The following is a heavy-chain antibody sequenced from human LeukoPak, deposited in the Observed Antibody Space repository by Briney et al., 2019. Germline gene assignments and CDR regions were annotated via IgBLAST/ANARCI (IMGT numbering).Heavy chain of an antibody. D-gene: IGHD1-7*01. CDR2: IIGRGGST. Sequence: GGSLRLSCAASGFTFNNYAMSWVRQTPGMGLEWVSGIIGRGGSTYYTDSVKGRFTISRDNSKNTLGLQMNSLRAEDTAVYYCAKNWDYRYYYYGIDVWGQGTTVTVSS. J-gene: IGHJ6*02. CDR3: AKNWDYRYYYYGIDV. V-gene: IGHV3-23*01. CDR1: GFTFNNYA.